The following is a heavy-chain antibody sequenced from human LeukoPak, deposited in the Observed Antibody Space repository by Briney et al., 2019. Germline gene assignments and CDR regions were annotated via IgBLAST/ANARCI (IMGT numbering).Heavy chain of an antibody. CDR1: GYSFTSYW. V-gene: IGHV5-51*01. J-gene: IGHJ4*02. Sequence: GESLKISCKGSGYSFTSYWIGWVRQMPGKGLEWRGIIYPGDSDTRYSPSFQGQVTISADKSISTAYLQWSSLKASDTAMYYCARSYYDFWSGYHNDYWGQGTLVTVSS. CDR2: IYPGDSDT. D-gene: IGHD3-3*01. CDR3: ARSYYDFWSGYHNDY.